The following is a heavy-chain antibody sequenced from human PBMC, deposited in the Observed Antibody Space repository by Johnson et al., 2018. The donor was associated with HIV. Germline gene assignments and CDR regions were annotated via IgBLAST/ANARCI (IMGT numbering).Heavy chain of an antibody. CDR1: GITVSSNY. J-gene: IGHJ3*02. CDR3: AKGYIAAAGDGWDAFDI. D-gene: IGHD6-13*01. V-gene: IGHV3-11*04. Sequence: QVQLVESGGGLVQSGGSLRLSCAASGITVSSNYMSWVRRAPGKGLEWVSYISSSGSTIYYADSVKGRFTISRDNAKNSLYLQMNSLRAEDTAVYYCAKGYIAAAGDGWDAFDIWGQGTMVTVSS. CDR2: ISSSGSTI.